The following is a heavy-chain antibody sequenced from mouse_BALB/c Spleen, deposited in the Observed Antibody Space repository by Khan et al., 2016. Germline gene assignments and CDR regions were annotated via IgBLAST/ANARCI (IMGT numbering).Heavy chain of an antibody. J-gene: IGHJ3*01. CDR1: GYTFSSYW. V-gene: IGHV1-9*01. CDR2: ILLGSGTT. Sequence: QVQLKESGAELMKPGASVKMSCKASGYTFSSYWIEWVKQRPGHGLEWIGEILLGSGTTNYNENFKVKATFTADTSSTTAYMQLSTQTAEDSAVYYCARGAYWGQGTLVTVSA. CDR3: ARGAY.